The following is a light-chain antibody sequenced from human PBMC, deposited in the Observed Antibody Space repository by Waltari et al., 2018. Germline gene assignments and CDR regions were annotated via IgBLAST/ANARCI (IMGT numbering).Light chain of an antibody. V-gene: IGKV1-5*01. CDR2: DAS. J-gene: IGKJ1*01. Sequence: DIQMTQSPSTLSASVGDRVTITCRASQTISSWLAWYQQKAGKAPKLLIYDASTLESGVPSRFSGSGSGTEFTLTISSLHPDDFATYYCQQYDSFSGAFGQGTKVEIK. CDR1: QTISSW. CDR3: QQYDSFSGA.